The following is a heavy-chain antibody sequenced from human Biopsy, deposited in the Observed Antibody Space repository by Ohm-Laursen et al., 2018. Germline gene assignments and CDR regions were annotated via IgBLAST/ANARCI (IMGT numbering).Heavy chain of an antibody. Sequence: SETLSLTCTVSGVSISSYFWNWIRQPPGKGLEWIGDIYYSGSTKYNPSLKSRVTISVDMSKSQLSLKLTSVTTADTAVYYCARGNEVMVTGPYFFDYWGQGTLV. D-gene: IGHD2-21*02. J-gene: IGHJ4*02. CDR1: GVSISSYF. CDR3: ARGNEVMVTGPYFFDY. CDR2: IYYSGST. V-gene: IGHV4-59*01.